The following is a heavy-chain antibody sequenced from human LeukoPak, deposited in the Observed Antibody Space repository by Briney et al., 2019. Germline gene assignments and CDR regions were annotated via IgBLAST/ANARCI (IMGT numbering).Heavy chain of an antibody. V-gene: IGHV3-33*01. D-gene: IGHD2-8*01. CDR2: VWFDGTNK. J-gene: IGHJ4*02. CDR3: ARDRVTKQAPPGY. Sequence: GGSLRLSCAASGFTFTNYGMHWVRQAPGKGLEWVAVVWFDGTNKYYADSVKGRFTISRDNSKNTVYLQMNSLRADDTAVYYCARDRVTKQAPPGYGGQGTRVTVSS. CDR1: GFTFTNYG.